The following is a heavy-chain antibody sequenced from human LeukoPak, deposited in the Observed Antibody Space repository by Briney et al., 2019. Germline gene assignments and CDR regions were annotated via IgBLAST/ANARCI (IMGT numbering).Heavy chain of an antibody. Sequence: GASVKVSCKASGYTFTSYAMNWVRQAPGQGLEWMRIINPSGGSTSYAQKFQGRVTMTRDMSTSTVYMELSSLRSEDTAVYYCARDAPLSSSSYYFDYWGQGTLVTVSS. CDR3: ARDAPLSSSSYYFDY. CDR1: GYTFTSYA. CDR2: INPSGGST. J-gene: IGHJ4*02. V-gene: IGHV1-46*01. D-gene: IGHD6-6*01.